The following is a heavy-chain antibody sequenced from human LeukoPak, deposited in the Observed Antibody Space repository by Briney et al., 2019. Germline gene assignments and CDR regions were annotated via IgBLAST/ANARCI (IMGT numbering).Heavy chain of an antibody. Sequence: GGSLRLSCAASGFTFSTYWMDWVRQAPGKGLEWVASIKQDGSGRYYVDSVKGRFTISRDNVKNSLYLQMNSLRAEDTALYYCAKDRHSSGWGVFDYWGQGTLVTVSS. J-gene: IGHJ4*02. CDR1: GFTFSTYW. V-gene: IGHV3-7*03. CDR2: IKQDGSGR. CDR3: AKDRHSSGWGVFDY. D-gene: IGHD6-19*01.